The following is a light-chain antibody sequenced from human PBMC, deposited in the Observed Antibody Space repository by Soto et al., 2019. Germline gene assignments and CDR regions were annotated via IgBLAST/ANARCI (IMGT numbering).Light chain of an antibody. CDR2: DVS. V-gene: IGLV2-14*03. CDR1: SSDVGSYNY. J-gene: IGLJ1*01. CDR3: SSYTAWFTVGYV. Sequence: LTQPASVPGSPGQSITISCTGTSSDVGSYNYVSLYQQHPGKDLKVIIYDVSNRPSGVSNRFSGSKSGDTASLTISGLQAEDEADYFCSSYTAWFTVGYVFGVGSNV.